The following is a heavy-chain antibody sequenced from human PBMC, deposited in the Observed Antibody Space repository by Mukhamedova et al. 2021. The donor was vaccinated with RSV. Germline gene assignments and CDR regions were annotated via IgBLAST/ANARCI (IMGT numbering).Heavy chain of an antibody. J-gene: IGHJ4*02. CDR3: ARDSSGVAPFFDY. CDR2: IYSGGST. Sequence: GKGLEWVSLIYSGGSTYYADSVKGRLTISSDNFKNTLYLQLDNLSAEDTAVYYCARDSSGVAPFFDYWGQGILFPVSS. D-gene: IGHD3-10*01. V-gene: IGHV3-53*05.